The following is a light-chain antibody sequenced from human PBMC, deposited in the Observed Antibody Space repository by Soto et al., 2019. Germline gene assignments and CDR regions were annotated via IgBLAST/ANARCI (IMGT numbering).Light chain of an antibody. J-gene: IGKJ1*01. CDR2: GAS. CDR3: QQYNNWPRT. CDR1: QNVNSN. V-gene: IGKV3-15*01. Sequence: EKVMTQSPATLSVSTGERATLSCRASQNVNSNLAWYQQKPGQAPRLLSYGASSRATGIPARFTGSGSGTEFTLTISSLQSEDFAVYYCQQYNNWPRTFGQVTKVEVK.